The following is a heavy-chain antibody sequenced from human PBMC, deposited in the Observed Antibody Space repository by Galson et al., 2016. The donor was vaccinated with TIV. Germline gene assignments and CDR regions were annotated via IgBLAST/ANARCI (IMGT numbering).Heavy chain of an antibody. CDR2: IYASDTT. J-gene: IGHJ4*02. CDR1: GFSVSYKH. D-gene: IGHD5-24*01. CDR3: AKAGKGDAYPNYFDH. Sequence: SLRLSCAASGFSVSYKHMIWVRQTPGKGLEWVSLIYASDTTYYIDSVKGRFTISRDNSKNTLYLQMNSLRVDDTAVYYCAKAGKGDAYPNYFDHWGQGALVTVTS. V-gene: IGHV3-53*01.